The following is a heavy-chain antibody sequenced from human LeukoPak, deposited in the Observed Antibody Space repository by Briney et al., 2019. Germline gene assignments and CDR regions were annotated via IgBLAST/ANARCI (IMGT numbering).Heavy chain of an antibody. D-gene: IGHD3-16*01. CDR3: ASFNLDFDL. CDR2: INPNSGGT. CDR1: GYTFTGYY. Sequence: GASVKVSCKTSGYTFTGYYIHWVRQAPGQGLEWMGWINPNSGGTNYAQRFQGRVTMTRDTSISTAYMELSRLRSDDTAVYYCASFNLDFDLWGRGTLVTVSS. J-gene: IGHJ2*01. V-gene: IGHV1-2*02.